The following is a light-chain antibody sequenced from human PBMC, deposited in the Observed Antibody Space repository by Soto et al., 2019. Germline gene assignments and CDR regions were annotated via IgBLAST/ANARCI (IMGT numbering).Light chain of an antibody. CDR3: QQYGASPWT. CDR1: QSVSSNY. V-gene: IGKV3-20*01. CDR2: AAS. Sequence: EIVLTQSPGPLSLSPGERATLSCRASQSVSSNYLAWYQQKPGQAPRIVIYAASSRAPGIPDRFSGSGSGSDFTLTITRLEPEDFAVYYCQQYGASPWTFGQGTKVEIK. J-gene: IGKJ1*01.